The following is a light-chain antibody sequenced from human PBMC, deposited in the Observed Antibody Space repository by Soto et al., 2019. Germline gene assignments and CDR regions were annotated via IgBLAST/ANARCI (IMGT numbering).Light chain of an antibody. J-gene: IGLJ1*01. V-gene: IGLV2-14*03. Sequence: QSSLAQPASVSGSPGQSITISCTGTSSDIGHYDYVSWYQQHPGKAPKLMIYHVTYRPSGVSNRYSGSKSGNSASLTISGLQADDEADYYCCSLTTSHTYVFGSGTKVTVL. CDR2: HVT. CDR1: SSDIGHYDY. CDR3: CSLTTSHTYV.